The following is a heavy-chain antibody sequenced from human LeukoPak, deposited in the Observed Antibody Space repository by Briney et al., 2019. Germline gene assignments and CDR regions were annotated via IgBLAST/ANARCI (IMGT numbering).Heavy chain of an antibody. Sequence: GRSLRLSCAASGFTFDDYAMHWFRQAPGKGLEWVSGISWNSGSIGYADSVKGRFTISRDNAKNSLYLQMNSLRAEDTALYYCAKDMEGACSSTSCYYYGMDVWGQGTTVTVSS. CDR1: GFTFDDYA. D-gene: IGHD2-2*01. V-gene: IGHV3-9*01. CDR3: AKDMEGACSSTSCYYYGMDV. J-gene: IGHJ6*02. CDR2: ISWNSGSI.